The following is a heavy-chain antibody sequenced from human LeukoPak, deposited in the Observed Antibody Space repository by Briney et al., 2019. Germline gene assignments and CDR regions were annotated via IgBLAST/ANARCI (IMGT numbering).Heavy chain of an antibody. CDR3: ARVAPGAVVVAATGFDY. J-gene: IGHJ4*02. CDR1: GYTFTGYY. CDR2: INPNSGGT. D-gene: IGHD2-15*01. Sequence: GESLKISCKGSGYTFTGYYMHWVRQAPGQGLEWMGRINPNSGGTNYAQKFQGRVTMTRDTSISTAYMELSRLRSDDTAVYYCARVAPGAVVVAATGFDYWGQGTLVTVSS. V-gene: IGHV1-2*06.